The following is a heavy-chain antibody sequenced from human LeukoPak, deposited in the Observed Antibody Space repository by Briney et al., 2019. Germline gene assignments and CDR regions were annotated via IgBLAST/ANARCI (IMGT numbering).Heavy chain of an antibody. D-gene: IGHD3-22*01. CDR2: ISYDGSNK. CDR1: GFTFSSYA. CDR3: ARDLGEYYDSSGYSFVGAFDI. Sequence: GRSLRLSCAASGFTFSSYAMHWVRQAPGKGLEWVAVISYDGSNKYYADSVKGRFTISRDNSKNTLYLQMNSLRAEDTAVYYCARDLGEYYDSSGYSFVGAFDIWGQGIMVTVSS. J-gene: IGHJ3*02. V-gene: IGHV3-30*04.